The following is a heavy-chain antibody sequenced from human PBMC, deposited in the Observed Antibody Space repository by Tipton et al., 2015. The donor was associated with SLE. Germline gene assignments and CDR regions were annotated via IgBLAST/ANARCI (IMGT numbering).Heavy chain of an antibody. CDR2: IYYSGST. CDR3: ASLSISGDKDYYYYYGMDV. Sequence: TLSLTCTVSGGSISSHYWSWIRQPPGKGLEWIGYIYYSGSTNYNPSLKSRVTISVDTSKNQFSLKLSSVTAADTAVYYCASLSISGDKDYYYYYGMDVWGQGTTVTVSS. J-gene: IGHJ6*02. V-gene: IGHV4-59*11. CDR1: GGSISSHY. D-gene: IGHD1-14*01.